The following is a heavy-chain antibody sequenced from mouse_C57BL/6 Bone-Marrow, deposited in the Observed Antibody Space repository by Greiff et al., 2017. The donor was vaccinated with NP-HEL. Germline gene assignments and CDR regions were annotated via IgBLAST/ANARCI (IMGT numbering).Heavy chain of an antibody. D-gene: IGHD2-1*01. V-gene: IGHV1-64*01. CDR1: GYTFTSYW. CDR3: ANLGGGNDAY. CDR2: IHPNSGST. J-gene: IGHJ3*01. Sequence: VKLQESGAELVKPGASVKLSCKASGYTFTSYWMHWVKQRPGQGLEWIGMIHPNSGSTNYNEKFKSKATLTVDKSSSTAYMQLSILTSEDSAVYYCANLGGGNDAYWGQGTLVTVSA.